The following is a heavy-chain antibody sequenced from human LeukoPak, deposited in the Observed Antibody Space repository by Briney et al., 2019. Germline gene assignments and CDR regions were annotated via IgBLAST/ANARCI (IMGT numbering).Heavy chain of an antibody. Sequence: GASVKVSCKVSGYTLTELSTHWVRQAPGKGLEWMGGFDPEDGETIYAQKFQGRVTMTEDTSTDTAYMELSSLRSEDTAVYYCAVGDYVWGSYRPVYYWGQGTLVTVSS. CDR2: FDPEDGET. CDR1: GYTLTELS. V-gene: IGHV1-24*01. CDR3: AVGDYVWGSYRPVYY. J-gene: IGHJ4*02. D-gene: IGHD3-16*02.